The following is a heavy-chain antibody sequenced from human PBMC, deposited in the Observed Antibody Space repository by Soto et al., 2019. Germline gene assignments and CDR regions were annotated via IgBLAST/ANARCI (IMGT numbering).Heavy chain of an antibody. CDR3: VKESGGSYSFDY. V-gene: IGHV3-43*01. D-gene: IGHD1-26*01. J-gene: IGHJ4*02. CDR1: GFTFDDYN. Sequence: EVQLVESGGVVVQPGGSLRLSCAASGFTFDDYNMYWVRQVPGKGLEWVSRISWDGDSTNYADSVKGRFTISRDNSKNSLYLQMNSPRTEDTALYYCVKESGGSYSFDYWGQGTLVTVSS. CDR2: ISWDGDST.